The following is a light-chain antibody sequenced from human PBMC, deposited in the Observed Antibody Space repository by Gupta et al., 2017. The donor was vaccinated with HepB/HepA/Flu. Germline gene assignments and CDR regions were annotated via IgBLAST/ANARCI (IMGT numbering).Light chain of an antibody. CDR3: QHYDDSIPVS. Sequence: EIVLTQSPRTLSLSPGERATPSCRASQSFTSGYLAWYQQKPGQAPRLLIYGASSRATGIPDRFSGRESGTDFTLIISRLEPEDFAVYYCQHYDDSIPVSFGGGTKVE. J-gene: IGKJ4*01. CDR2: GAS. V-gene: IGKV3-20*01. CDR1: QSFTSGY.